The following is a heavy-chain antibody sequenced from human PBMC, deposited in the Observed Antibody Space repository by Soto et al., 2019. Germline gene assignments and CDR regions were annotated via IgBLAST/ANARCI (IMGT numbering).Heavy chain of an antibody. CDR1: GFTFSSYA. D-gene: IGHD3-9*01. J-gene: IGHJ6*02. Sequence: GGSLRLSCAASGFTFSSYAMSWVRQAPGKGLEWVSAISGSGGSTYYADSVKGRFTISRDNSKNTLYLQMNSLRAEDTAVYYCAKNVWVITIFGCMDVWGQGTTVTVSS. CDR2: ISGSGGST. CDR3: AKNVWVITIFGCMDV. V-gene: IGHV3-23*01.